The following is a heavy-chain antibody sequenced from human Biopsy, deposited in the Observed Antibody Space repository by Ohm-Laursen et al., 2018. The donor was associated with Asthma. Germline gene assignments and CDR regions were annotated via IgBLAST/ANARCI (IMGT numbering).Heavy chain of an antibody. CDR2: IMTAFGTT. D-gene: IGHD6-19*01. J-gene: IGHJ6*02. CDR1: GGTFSNFA. V-gene: IGHV1-69*13. Sequence: VSSVKVSCKAPGGTFSNFAISWVRQAPGQGLEWLGGIMTAFGTTNYAQKFQGRVTITADESTSTAYMEVTSLRPEDTAIYYCARCQVGYSSGWSLLLKKIYYSGMDVWGQGTAVTVSS. CDR3: ARCQVGYSSGWSLLLKKIYYSGMDV.